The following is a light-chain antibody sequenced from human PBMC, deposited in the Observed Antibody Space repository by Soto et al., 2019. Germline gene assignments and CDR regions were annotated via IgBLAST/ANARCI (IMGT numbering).Light chain of an antibody. CDR1: QSVTSGY. CDR3: QHYSSSPPAIT. J-gene: IGKJ5*01. CDR2: GAS. V-gene: IGKV3-20*01. Sequence: EIVLTQSPGTLSLSPGERATLSCRASQSVTSGYLAWYQQQPNQAPRLLIYGASYRATDIPDRFSGGGSRTDFTLTISRLEPEDFAVYYCQHYSSSPPAITFGQGTRLEIK.